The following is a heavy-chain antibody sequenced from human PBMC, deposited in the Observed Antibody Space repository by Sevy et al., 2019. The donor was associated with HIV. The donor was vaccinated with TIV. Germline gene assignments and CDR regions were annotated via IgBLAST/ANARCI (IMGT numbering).Heavy chain of an antibody. CDR1: GFGFSAFG. D-gene: IGHD3-3*01. CDR3: AKAPYYDFWSHNYNNWFDP. CDR2: INGGGGST. V-gene: IGHV3-23*01. J-gene: IGHJ5*02. Sequence: GGSLRLSCVASGFGFSAFGMAWVRQAAGEGLEWVSGINGGGGSTYYRNSVKGRFTDSSDNSKNTVYLQMNSLRADDTAVYYCAKAPYYDFWSHNYNNWFDPWGQGTLVTVSS.